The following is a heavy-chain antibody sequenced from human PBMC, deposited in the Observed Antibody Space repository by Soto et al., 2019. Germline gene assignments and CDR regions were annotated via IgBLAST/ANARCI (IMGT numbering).Heavy chain of an antibody. V-gene: IGHV1-69*13. CDR2: IIPIFGTA. CDR1: GSTFSSYA. Sequence: SVKVSCKASGSTFSSYAISWVRQAPGQGLEWMGGIIPIFGTANYAQKFQGRVTITADESTSTAYMELSSLRSEDTAVYYCARAPHTFGELSLDYYYGMDAWGHGTTVPLSS. J-gene: IGHJ6*02. CDR3: ARAPHTFGELSLDYYYGMDA. D-gene: IGHD3-10*01.